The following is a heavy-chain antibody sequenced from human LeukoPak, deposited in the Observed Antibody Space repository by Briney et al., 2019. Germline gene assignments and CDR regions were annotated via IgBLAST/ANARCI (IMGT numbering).Heavy chain of an antibody. CDR2: ISSSGYI. Sequence: GGSLRLSCAASGFTFSSYSMNWVRQAPGKGLEWVSSISSSGYIYYADSVKGRFIISRDDAKNSLYLQMNSLRAEDTAVYYCAVGRYSSGVAAAGSNGYWGQGTLVTVSS. V-gene: IGHV3-21*01. J-gene: IGHJ4*02. CDR3: AVGRYSSGVAAAGSNGY. D-gene: IGHD6-13*01. CDR1: GFTFSSYS.